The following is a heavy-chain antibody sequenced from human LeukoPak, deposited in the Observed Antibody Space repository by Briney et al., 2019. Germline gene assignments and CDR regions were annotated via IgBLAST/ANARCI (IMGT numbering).Heavy chain of an antibody. V-gene: IGHV3-21*01. CDR2: ISSSSSYI. D-gene: IGHD3-3*01. CDR3: ARDNVGYYDFWSGFPLDY. CDR1: GFTFSSYS. J-gene: IGHJ4*02. Sequence: PGGSLRLSCAASGFTFSSYSMNWVRQAPGKGLEWVSSISSSSSYIYYADSVKGRFTISRDNAKNSLYPQMNSLRAEDTAVYYCARDNVGYYDFWSGFPLDYWGQGTLVTVSS.